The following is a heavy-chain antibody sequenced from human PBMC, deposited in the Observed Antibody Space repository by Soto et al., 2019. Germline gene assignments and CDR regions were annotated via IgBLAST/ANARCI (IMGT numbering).Heavy chain of an antibody. CDR1: GFTFSSYG. Sequence: GGSLRLSCAASGFTFSSYGMHWVRQAPGKGLEWVAVISYDGSNKYYADSVKGRFTISRDNSKNTLYLQMNSLRAEDTAVYYCAKTIAARPLDYYYGMDVWGQGTTVTVSS. J-gene: IGHJ6*02. D-gene: IGHD6-6*01. CDR2: ISYDGSNK. V-gene: IGHV3-30*18. CDR3: AKTIAARPLDYYYGMDV.